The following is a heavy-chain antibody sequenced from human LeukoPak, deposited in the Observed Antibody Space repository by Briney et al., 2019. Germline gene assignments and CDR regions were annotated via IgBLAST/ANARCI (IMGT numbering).Heavy chain of an antibody. D-gene: IGHD3-10*01. CDR2: INHSGST. CDR3: ARTYYYGSGRNYFDY. CDR1: GGSFSDYY. V-gene: IGHV4-34*01. Sequence: SETLSLTCAVYGGSFSDYYWSWIRQPPGKGLEWIGEINHSGSTNYNPSLKSRVTISGDTSKNQFSLKLSSVTAADTAVYYCARTYYYGSGRNYFDYWGQGTLVTVSS. J-gene: IGHJ4*02.